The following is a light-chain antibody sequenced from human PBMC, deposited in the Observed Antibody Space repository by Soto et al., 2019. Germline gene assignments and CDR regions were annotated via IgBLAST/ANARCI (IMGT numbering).Light chain of an antibody. CDR3: QQYNSYSRT. CDR1: QSIGTW. Sequence: ENRMTQSPSTLNASVGDGVTITCRASQSIGTWLAWFQQKPGKAPKLLMYDASSLENGVPSRFSGSGSGTEFTLTISSLQPDDFATYYCQQYNSYSRTFGQGTKADI. J-gene: IGKJ1*01. V-gene: IGKV1-5*01. CDR2: DAS.